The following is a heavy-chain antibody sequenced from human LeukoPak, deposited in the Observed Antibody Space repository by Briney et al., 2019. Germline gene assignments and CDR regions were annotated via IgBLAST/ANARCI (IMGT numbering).Heavy chain of an antibody. CDR2: IRSKTYGGTT. J-gene: IGHJ6*02. CDR1: GFTFGDYA. V-gene: IGHV3-49*04. D-gene: IGHD2-2*01. CDR3: TRDGGSTSVVDV. Sequence: GGSLRLPCTASGFTFGDYAMSWVRQAPGKGLEWVGFIRSKTYGGTTEYAASVKGRFTISRDDSKSIAYLQMNSLKTEDTAVYYCTRDGGSTSVVDVWGQGTTVTVSS.